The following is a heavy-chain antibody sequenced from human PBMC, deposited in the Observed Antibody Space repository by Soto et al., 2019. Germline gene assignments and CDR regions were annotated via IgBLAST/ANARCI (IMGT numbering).Heavy chain of an antibody. CDR2: IYYSGST. D-gene: IGHD2-2*01. CDR1: GGSISSYY. J-gene: IGHJ4*02. CDR3: ARQGYCSSTSCYFDY. V-gene: IGHV4-59*08. Sequence: SETLSLTCTVSGGSISSYYWSWIRQPPGKGLEWIGYIYYSGSTNYNPSLKSRVTISVDTSKNQFSLKLSSVTAADTAVYYCARQGYCSSTSCYFDYWGQGTLVTVSS.